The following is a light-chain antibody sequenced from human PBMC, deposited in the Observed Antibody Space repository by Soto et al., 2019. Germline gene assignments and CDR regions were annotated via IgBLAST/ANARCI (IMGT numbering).Light chain of an antibody. CDR2: DAS. J-gene: IGKJ2*01. V-gene: IGKV3-11*01. Sequence: EIVLTQSPATLSFSPGERATLSCRASQSVSSYLAWYQQKPGQAPRLLIYDASNRATGIPARFSGSGSGTDFTLTISSLEPEDFAVYYCQQRRWYTFGQGTKLEIK. CDR1: QSVSSY. CDR3: QQRRWYT.